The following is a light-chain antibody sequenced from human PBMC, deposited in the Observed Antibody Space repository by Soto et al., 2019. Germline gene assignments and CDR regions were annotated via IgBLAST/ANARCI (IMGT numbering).Light chain of an antibody. CDR2: SNN. Sequence: QSVLTQLPSASGIPGQRVTISCSGSSSNIGSNTLNWYHQLPGTAPKLLIYSNNQRPSGVPDRFTGSKSGTSGSLAISGLQSAEEADDYCATWDDSMRGVVFGGGTKLTVL. V-gene: IGLV1-44*01. CDR1: SSNIGSNT. J-gene: IGLJ3*02. CDR3: ATWDDSMRGVV.